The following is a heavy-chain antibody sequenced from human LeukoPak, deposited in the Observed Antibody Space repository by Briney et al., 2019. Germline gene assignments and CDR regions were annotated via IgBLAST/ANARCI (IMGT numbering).Heavy chain of an antibody. V-gene: IGHV4-34*01. Sequence: SSETLSLTCAVYGGSFSGYYWSWIRQPPGKGLEWIGEINHSGSTNCNPSLKSRVTKSVDTSKNQFSLKLSSVTAADTAVYYCARGLMFRFFVHWGQGTLVTVSS. D-gene: IGHD3-3*01. CDR3: ARGLMFRFFVH. CDR2: INHSGST. J-gene: IGHJ4*02. CDR1: GGSFSGYY.